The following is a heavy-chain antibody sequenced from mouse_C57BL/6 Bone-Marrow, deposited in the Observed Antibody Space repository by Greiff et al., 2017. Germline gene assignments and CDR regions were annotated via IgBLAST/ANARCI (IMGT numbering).Heavy chain of an antibody. CDR1: GYTFTSYW. CDR3: ARNYDYAFDY. D-gene: IGHD2-4*01. J-gene: IGHJ2*01. CDR2: IDPSDSYT. Sequence: VQLQQPGAELVRPGTSVKLSCKASGYTFTSYWMHWVKQRPGQGLEWIGVIDPSDSYTNYNQKFKGKATLTVDTSSSKAYMQLSSLTSEDSAVYYCARNYDYAFDYWGQGTTLTVSS. V-gene: IGHV1-59*01.